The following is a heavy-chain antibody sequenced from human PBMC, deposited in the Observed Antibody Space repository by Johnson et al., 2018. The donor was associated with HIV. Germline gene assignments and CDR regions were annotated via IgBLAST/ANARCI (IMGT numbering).Heavy chain of an antibody. D-gene: IGHD1-1*01. Sequence: QVPLVESRGGVVQPGGSLRLSCAASGVPLSSFGMHWVRQAPGKGLEWVGVISYDGSNKYYTDSVKGRFTISRDNSKNTLYLQMNSLRAEDTAVYYCATSTASDAFDIWGQGTMVTVSS. CDR1: GVPLSSFG. CDR3: ATSTASDAFDI. CDR2: ISYDGSNK. J-gene: IGHJ3*02. V-gene: IGHV3-30*19.